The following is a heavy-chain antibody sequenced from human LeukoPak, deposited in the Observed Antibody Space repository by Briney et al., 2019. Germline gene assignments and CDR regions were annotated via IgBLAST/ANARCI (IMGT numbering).Heavy chain of an antibody. V-gene: IGHV3-30-3*01. CDR1: GFTFSSYA. D-gene: IGHD4-17*01. CDR3: ARDRGDYVFDY. CDR2: ISYDGSNK. Sequence: PGRSLRLSCAASGFTFSSYAMHWVRQAPGKGLEWVAVISYDGSNKYYADSVKGRFTISRDNSKNTLYLQMNSLRAEDTAVYYCARDRGDYVFDYWGQGTLVTVSS. J-gene: IGHJ4*02.